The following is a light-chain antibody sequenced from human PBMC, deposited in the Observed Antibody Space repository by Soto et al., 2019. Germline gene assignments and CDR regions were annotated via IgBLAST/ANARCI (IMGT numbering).Light chain of an antibody. CDR1: QSVSSY. Sequence: ETVLTQSPATLSSSPGERATLSCRASQSVSSYLAWYQQKPGQAPRLLIFDAYNRATGTPARFSGSGSGTDFTLTIRSLEPEDFAVYYCKQRSNWPWTFGQGTKVDIK. CDR3: KQRSNWPWT. V-gene: IGKV3-11*01. J-gene: IGKJ1*01. CDR2: DAY.